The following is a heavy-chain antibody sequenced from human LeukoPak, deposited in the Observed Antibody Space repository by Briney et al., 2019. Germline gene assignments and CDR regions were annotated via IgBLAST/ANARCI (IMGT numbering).Heavy chain of an antibody. CDR1: GGSFSGYY. CDR3: ARVYRGGFDY. J-gene: IGHJ4*02. V-gene: IGHV4-34*01. Sequence: KPSETLSLTCAVYGGSFSGYYWSWIRQPPGKGLEWIGEINHSGSTNYNPSLKSRVTISVETSKNQFSLKLSSVTAADTAVYYCARVYRGGFDYWGQGTLVTVSS. CDR2: INHSGST. D-gene: IGHD3-10*01.